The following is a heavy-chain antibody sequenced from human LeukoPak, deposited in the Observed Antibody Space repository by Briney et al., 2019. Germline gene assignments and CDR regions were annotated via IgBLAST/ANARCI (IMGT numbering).Heavy chain of an antibody. CDR2: ISAYSGHT. CDR3: ARGYDDGSRCVGY. V-gene: IGHV1-18*01. J-gene: IGHJ4*02. D-gene: IGHD5-12*01. CDR1: GYTFTTYG. Sequence: ASVKVSCKASGYTFTTYGINWVRQAPGQGLEWMGWISAYSGHTNYAQKFQFRVTMTTYTSTTTAYMKLRSLRSDDTAVFYCARGYDDGSRCVGYWGQGTLVTVSS.